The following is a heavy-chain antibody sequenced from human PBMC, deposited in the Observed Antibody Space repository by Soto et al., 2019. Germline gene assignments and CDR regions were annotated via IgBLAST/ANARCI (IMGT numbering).Heavy chain of an antibody. D-gene: IGHD3-22*01. J-gene: IGHJ4*02. Sequence: SETLSLTCAVYGGSFSGYYWSWIRQPPGKGLEWIGEINHSGSTNYNPSLKSRVTISVDTSKNQFSLKLSSVTAADTAVYYCARGFKRGYDSSGYYSRPLDYWGQGTRVTVS. V-gene: IGHV4-34*01. CDR2: INHSGST. CDR3: ARGFKRGYDSSGYYSRPLDY. CDR1: GGSFSGYY.